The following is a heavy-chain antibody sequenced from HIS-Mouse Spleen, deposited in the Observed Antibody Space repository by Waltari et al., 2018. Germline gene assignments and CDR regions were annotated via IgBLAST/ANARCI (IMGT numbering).Heavy chain of an antibody. CDR3: AREIPYSSSWYDGYFEL. Sequence: QLQLQESGPGLVKPSETLSLTCTGPGCCITSSSYYSRWIRQPPGKGLEWIWNIYYSGGTNYTPTLKSRVTITVDTSKNPFSLELSSVTAADTAVYYCAREIPYSSSWYDGYFELWGRGTLVTVSS. D-gene: IGHD6-13*01. J-gene: IGHJ2*01. V-gene: IGHV4-39*07. CDR2: IYYSGGT. CDR1: GCCITSSSYY.